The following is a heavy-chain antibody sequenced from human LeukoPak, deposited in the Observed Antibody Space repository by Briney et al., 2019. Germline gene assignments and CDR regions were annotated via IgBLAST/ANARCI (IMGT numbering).Heavy chain of an antibody. J-gene: IGHJ5*02. D-gene: IGHD1-26*01. V-gene: IGHV1-69*13. CDR3: ARGYIVGVPWGDNWFDP. CDR2: IIPIFGTA. CDR1: GGTFSSYA. Sequence: ASVKVSCKASGGTFSSYAISWVRQAPGQGLEWMGGIIPIFGTANYAQKFQGRVTITADESTSTAYMELSSLRSEDTAVYYCARGYIVGVPWGDNWFDPWGQGTLVTFSS.